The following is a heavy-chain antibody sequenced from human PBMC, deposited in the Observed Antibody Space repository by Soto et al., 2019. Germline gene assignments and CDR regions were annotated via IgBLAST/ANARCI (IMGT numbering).Heavy chain of an antibody. CDR2: ISAYNGNT. J-gene: IGHJ4*02. V-gene: IGHV1-18*01. Sequence: ASVKVSCKASGYTFTSYGISWVRQAPGQGLEWMGWISAYNGNTNYAQKLQGRVTMTTDTSTSTAYMELRSLRSDDTAVYYCARDYYDFWSGLQGYWGQGTLVTVSS. CDR1: GYTFTSYG. CDR3: ARDYYDFWSGLQGY. D-gene: IGHD3-3*01.